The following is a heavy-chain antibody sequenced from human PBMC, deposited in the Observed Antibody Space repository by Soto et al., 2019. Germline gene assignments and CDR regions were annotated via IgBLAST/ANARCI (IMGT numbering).Heavy chain of an antibody. D-gene: IGHD3-10*01. CDR1: GGSISSGGYS. CDR2: IYYSGST. CDR3: AREVTMVRGVIIVDY. V-gene: IGHV4-31*03. Sequence: SETLSLTCTVSGGSISSGGYSWSWLRQHPGKGLEWIGYIYYSGSTYYNPSLKSRVTISVDTSKNQFPLKLSSVTAADTAVYYCAREVTMVRGVIIVDYWGQGTLVTVSS. J-gene: IGHJ4*02.